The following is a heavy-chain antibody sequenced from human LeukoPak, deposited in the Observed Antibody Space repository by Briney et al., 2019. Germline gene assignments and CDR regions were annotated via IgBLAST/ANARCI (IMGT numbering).Heavy chain of an antibody. Sequence: GGSLRLSSAASGFTFSNYWMSWVRQAPGKGLEWVANIKEDGSEKYYVDSVKGRFTISRDNAKNSLYLQVNSLRAEDTAVYYCGRVSQWAFDYWGQGTLVTVSS. V-gene: IGHV3-7*01. J-gene: IGHJ4*02. CDR2: IKEDGSEK. CDR1: GFTFSNYW. D-gene: IGHD2-8*01. CDR3: GRVSQWAFDY.